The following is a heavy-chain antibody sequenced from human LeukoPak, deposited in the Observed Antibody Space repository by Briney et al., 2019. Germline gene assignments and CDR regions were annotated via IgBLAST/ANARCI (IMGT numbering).Heavy chain of an antibody. CDR1: GFTFDDYA. Sequence: QPGRSLRLSCAASGFTFDDYAVHWVRQAPGKGLEWVSGISWNSGNIGYADSVKGRFTISRDNAKNSLYLQMNSLRPEDMALYYCAKAAYSSSSFLDYWGQGTLVTVSS. CDR2: ISWNSGNI. D-gene: IGHD6-6*01. V-gene: IGHV3-9*03. J-gene: IGHJ4*02. CDR3: AKAAYSSSSFLDY.